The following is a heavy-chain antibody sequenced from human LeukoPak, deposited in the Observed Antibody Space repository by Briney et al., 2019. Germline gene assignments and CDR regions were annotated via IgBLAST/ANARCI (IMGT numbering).Heavy chain of an antibody. V-gene: IGHV3-33*01. J-gene: IGHJ6*02. CDR3: ARDGQQQAAYSMDV. CDR1: GFTFRNHA. Sequence: GGSLRLSCAASGFTFRNHAIHWVRQAPGKGLEWVAQIWYDGSNKYYLESVKGRFTISRDNSKNTLYLQMNSLRADDRGVYFCARDGQQQAAYSMDVWGQGTTVTVSS. CDR2: IWYDGSNK. D-gene: IGHD6-13*01.